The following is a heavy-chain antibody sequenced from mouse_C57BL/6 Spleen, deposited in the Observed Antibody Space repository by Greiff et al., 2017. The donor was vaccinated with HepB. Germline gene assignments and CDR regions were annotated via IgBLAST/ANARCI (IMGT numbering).Heavy chain of an antibody. CDR1: GFTFSDYY. CDR3: AREGYGSSSYWYFDV. V-gene: IGHV5-16*01. D-gene: IGHD1-1*01. CDR2: INYDGSST. J-gene: IGHJ1*03. Sequence: EVKVEESEGGLVQPGSSMKLSCTASGFTFSDYYMAWVRQVPEKGLEWVANINYDGSSTYYLDSLKSRFIISRDNAKNILYLQMSSLTSDDTATYYCAREGYGSSSYWYFDVWGTGTTVTVSS.